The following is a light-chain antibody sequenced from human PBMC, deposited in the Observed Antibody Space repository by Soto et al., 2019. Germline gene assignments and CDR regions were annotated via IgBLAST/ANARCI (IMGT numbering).Light chain of an antibody. J-gene: IGKJ4*01. CDR1: QVISYY. CDR2: GAS. Sequence: IQLTESPSALSASLVDRVGSRCLASQVISYYLAWYQQKPGEAPKLLIYGASTLRSGVPSRFSGSGSGTDFTLTISSLQPEDFATYYCQQVNSYPLTFGGGTQVDIK. V-gene: IGKV1-9*01. CDR3: QQVNSYPLT.